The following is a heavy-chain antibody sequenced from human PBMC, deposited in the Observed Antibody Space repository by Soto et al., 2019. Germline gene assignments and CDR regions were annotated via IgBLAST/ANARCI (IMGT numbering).Heavy chain of an antibody. CDR2: IKQDGSEK. CDR1: GFTFSSYW. Sequence: EVQLVESGGGLVQPGGSLRLSCAASGFTFSSYWMSWVRQAPGKGLEWVANIKQDGSEKYYVDSVKGRFTISRDNAKNSLYLQINRLRAEDTAVYYCARDGIWFAELLYLWGQGTLVTVSS. V-gene: IGHV3-7*01. D-gene: IGHD3-10*01. J-gene: IGHJ4*02. CDR3: ARDGIWFAELLYL.